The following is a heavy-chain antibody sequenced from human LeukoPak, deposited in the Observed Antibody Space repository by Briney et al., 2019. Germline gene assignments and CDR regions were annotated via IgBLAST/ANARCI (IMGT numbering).Heavy chain of an antibody. CDR2: FDPEDGET. CDR1: GYTLTELS. J-gene: IGHJ5*02. D-gene: IGHD2-2*02. Sequence: APVKVSCKVSGYTLTELSMHWVRQAPGKGLEWMGGFDPEDGETIYAQKFQGRVTMTEDTSTDTAYMELSSLRSEDTAVYYCATDQMWVVPAAIMGFDPWGQGTLVTVPS. CDR3: ATDQMWVVPAAIMGFDP. V-gene: IGHV1-24*01.